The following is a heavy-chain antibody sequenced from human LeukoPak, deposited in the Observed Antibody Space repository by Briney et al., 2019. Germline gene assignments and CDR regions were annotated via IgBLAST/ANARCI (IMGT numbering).Heavy chain of an antibody. CDR1: GGSISSGGYY. J-gene: IGHJ4*02. D-gene: IGHD3-3*01. Sequence: SETLSLTCTVSGGSISSGGYYWSWIRQHPGKGLEWIGYIYYSGSTYYNPSLKSRVTISVDTSKNQFSLELSSVTAADTAVYYCARGSSAYYAYDSWGQGTLVTVSS. CDR3: ARGSSAYYAYDS. V-gene: IGHV4-31*03. CDR2: IYYSGST.